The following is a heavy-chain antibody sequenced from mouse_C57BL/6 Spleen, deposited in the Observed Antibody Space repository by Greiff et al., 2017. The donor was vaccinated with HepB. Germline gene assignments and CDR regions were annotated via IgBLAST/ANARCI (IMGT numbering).Heavy chain of an antibody. D-gene: IGHD2-14*01. V-gene: IGHV1-69*01. Sequence: VQLQQSGAELVMPGASVKLSCKASGYTFTSYWMHWVKQRPGQGLEWIGEIDPSDSYTNYNQKFKGKSTLTVDKSSSTAYMQLSSLTSEDSAVYYCARKGGTPWGQGTLVTVSA. J-gene: IGHJ3*01. CDR1: GYTFTSYW. CDR3: ARKGGTP. CDR2: IDPSDSYT.